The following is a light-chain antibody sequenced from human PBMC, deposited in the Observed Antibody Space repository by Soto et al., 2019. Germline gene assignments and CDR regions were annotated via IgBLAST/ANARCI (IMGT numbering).Light chain of an antibody. J-gene: IGLJ2*01. CDR3: QVWDSSRHLV. V-gene: IGLV3-21*02. Sequence: SYELTQPPSVSVAPGQAARISCGGDNIGSKVVHWFQQKPGQAPLLVVYDDRARPSGIPERFSGSNSGNTATLTISGAEAGDEADYYCQVWDSSRHLVFGGGTKVTVL. CDR1: NIGSKV. CDR2: DDR.